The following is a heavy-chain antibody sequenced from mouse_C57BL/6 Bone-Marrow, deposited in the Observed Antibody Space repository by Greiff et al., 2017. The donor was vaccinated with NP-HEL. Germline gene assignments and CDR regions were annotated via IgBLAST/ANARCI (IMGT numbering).Heavy chain of an antibody. D-gene: IGHD2-5*01. CDR1: GFSFNTYA. CDR3: VRGYSNYPYYAMDY. CDR2: IRSKSNNYAT. Sequence: DVKLVESGGGLVQPKGSLKLSCAASGFSFNTYAMNWVRQAPGKGLEWVARIRSKSNNYATYYADSVKDRFTISRDDSESMLYLQMNNLKTEDTAMYYCVRGYSNYPYYAMDYWGQGTSVTVSS. J-gene: IGHJ4*01. V-gene: IGHV10-1*01.